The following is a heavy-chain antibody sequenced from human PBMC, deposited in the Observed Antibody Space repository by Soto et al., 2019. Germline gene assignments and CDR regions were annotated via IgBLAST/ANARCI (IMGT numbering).Heavy chain of an antibody. CDR2: IIPIFGTA. J-gene: IGHJ4*02. Sequence: ASVQVSCKASGGTFSSYAISWVRQAPGQGLEWMGGIIPIFGTANYAQKFQGRVTITADESTSTAYMELSSLRSEDTAVYYCARDNSYCSGGSCYSAGLNYFDYWGQGTLVTAPQ. D-gene: IGHD2-15*01. CDR1: GGTFSSYA. V-gene: IGHV1-69*13. CDR3: ARDNSYCSGGSCYSAGLNYFDY.